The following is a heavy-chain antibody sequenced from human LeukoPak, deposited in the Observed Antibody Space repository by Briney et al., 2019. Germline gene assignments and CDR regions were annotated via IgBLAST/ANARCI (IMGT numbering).Heavy chain of an antibody. CDR3: AGPNGPWDYDGSGYYGWYFDL. CDR2: INYSRST. J-gene: IGHJ2*01. V-gene: IGHV4-39*01. CDR1: GGSLSRSDYY. D-gene: IGHD3-22*01. Sequence: PSETLSLTCTVSGGSLSRSDYYWAWIRQPPGKGLEWIGSINYSRSTYYNPSLKSRVTISVDTSKNQFSLKLSSVTAADTAVYYCAGPNGPWDYDGSGYYGWYFDLWGRGTLVTVSS.